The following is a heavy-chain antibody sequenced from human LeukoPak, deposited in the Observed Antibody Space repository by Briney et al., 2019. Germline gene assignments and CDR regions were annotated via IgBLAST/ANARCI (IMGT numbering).Heavy chain of an antibody. CDR1: GGTFSSYA. CDR3: ARDFRLRVRDNWFDP. D-gene: IGHD5-12*01. Sequence: AASVKVSCKASGGTFSSYAISWVRQAPGRGLEWMGGIIPIFGTANYAQKFQGRVTITADESTSTAYMELSSLRSEDTAVYYCARDFRLRVRDNWFDPWGQGTLVTVSS. V-gene: IGHV1-69*13. J-gene: IGHJ5*02. CDR2: IIPIFGTA.